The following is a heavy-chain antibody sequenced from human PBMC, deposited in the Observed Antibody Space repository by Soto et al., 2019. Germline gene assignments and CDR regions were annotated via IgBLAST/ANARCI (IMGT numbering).Heavy chain of an antibody. CDR2: ISYDGSNK. J-gene: IGHJ3*02. CDR1: GFTFSSYA. Sequence: GGSLRLSCAASGFTFSSYAMHWVRQAPGKGLEWVAVISYDGSNKYYADSVKGRFTISRDNSKNTLYLQMNSLRAEDTAVYYCARDRDYGGILDAFDIWGQGTMVTVSS. D-gene: IGHD4-17*01. CDR3: ARDRDYGGILDAFDI. V-gene: IGHV3-30-3*01.